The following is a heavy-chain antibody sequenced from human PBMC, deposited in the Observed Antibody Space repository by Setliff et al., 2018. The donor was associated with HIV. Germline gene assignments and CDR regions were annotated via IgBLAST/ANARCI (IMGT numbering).Heavy chain of an antibody. CDR1: GFTFTNSA. Sequence: ASVKVSCTASGFTFTNSAMQWVRQARGQRLEWIGWIVVGSYNTNYAQKFQERVTITRDLSTSTAYMELSSLRSEDTAVYYCAAASNRRVRGVNLHYYYYMDVWGKGTTVTVSS. CDR3: AAASNRRVRGVNLHYYYYMDV. D-gene: IGHD3-10*01. V-gene: IGHV1-58*02. J-gene: IGHJ6*03. CDR2: IVVGSYNT.